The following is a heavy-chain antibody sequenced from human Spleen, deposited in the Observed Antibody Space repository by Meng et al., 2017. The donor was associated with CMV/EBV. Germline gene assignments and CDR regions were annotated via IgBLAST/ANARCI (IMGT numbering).Heavy chain of an antibody. Sequence: ASVKVSCKTSGYIFTGYYMHWVRQAPGQGLEWMGWINPNSGYTIYAQSFQGRVTMTRDTSISTAYMEVSRLRSDDTAVYYCARERYLVPAASPDYYYYGMDVWGQGTTVTVSS. CDR2: INPNSGYT. V-gene: IGHV1-2*02. CDR3: ARERYLVPAASPDYYYYGMDV. CDR1: GYIFTGYY. J-gene: IGHJ6*02. D-gene: IGHD2-2*01.